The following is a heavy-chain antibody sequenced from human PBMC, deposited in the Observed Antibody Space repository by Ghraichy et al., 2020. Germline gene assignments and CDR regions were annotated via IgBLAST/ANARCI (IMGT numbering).Heavy chain of an antibody. V-gene: IGHV4-34*01. J-gene: IGHJ5*02. CDR1: GGSFSGYY. D-gene: IGHD3-3*01. Sequence: SETLSLTCAVYGGSFSGYYWSWIRQPPGKGLEWIGEINHSGSTNYNPSLKSRVTISVDTSKNQFSLKLSSVTAADTAVYYCARGSGYDFWSGYYINWFDPWGQGTLVTVSS. CDR3: ARGSGYDFWSGYYINWFDP. CDR2: INHSGST.